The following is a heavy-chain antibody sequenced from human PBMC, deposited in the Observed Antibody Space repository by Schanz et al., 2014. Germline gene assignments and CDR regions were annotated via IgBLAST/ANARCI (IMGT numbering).Heavy chain of an antibody. V-gene: IGHV3-21*01. CDR1: RFAFSNCG. J-gene: IGHJ4*02. CDR2: ISSTSTYL. D-gene: IGHD3-16*01. Sequence: AQLVESGGGVVQPGGSLRLSCAASRFAFSNCGMHWVRQAPGKGLEWVSSISSTSTYLYYADSVKGRFTISRDSARNSLYLQMSSLRAEDTAVYYCARGTPFLCDYWGQGTLVTVSS. CDR3: ARGTPFLCDY.